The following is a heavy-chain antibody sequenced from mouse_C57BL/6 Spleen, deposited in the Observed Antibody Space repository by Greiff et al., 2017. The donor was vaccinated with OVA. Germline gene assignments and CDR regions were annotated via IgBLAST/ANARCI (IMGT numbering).Heavy chain of an antibody. J-gene: IGHJ2*01. CDR3: ARSGSSYFDY. Sequence: LQQPGAELVKPGASVKLSCKASGYTFTSYWMHWVKQRPGQGLEWIGMIHPNSGSTNYNEKFKSKATLTVDKSSSTAYMQLSSLTSEDSAVYYCARSGSSYFDYWGQGTTLTVSS. CDR1: GYTFTSYW. CDR2: IHPNSGST. V-gene: IGHV1-64*01. D-gene: IGHD1-1*01.